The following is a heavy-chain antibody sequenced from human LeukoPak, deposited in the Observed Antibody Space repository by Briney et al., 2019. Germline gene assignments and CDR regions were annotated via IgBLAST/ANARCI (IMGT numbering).Heavy chain of an antibody. CDR1: GFTFNSYA. D-gene: IGHD5-12*01. Sequence: GGSLRLSCAASGFTFNSYAMSWVRQAPGNGLEGVSAISGSGGSTYYADSVKCRFTISRDNSKNTLYLQMNSLRAEDTAVYYCAKVVALEKRHEFDYWGQGTLVAVSS. V-gene: IGHV3-23*01. CDR2: ISGSGGST. J-gene: IGHJ4*02. CDR3: AKVVALEKRHEFDY.